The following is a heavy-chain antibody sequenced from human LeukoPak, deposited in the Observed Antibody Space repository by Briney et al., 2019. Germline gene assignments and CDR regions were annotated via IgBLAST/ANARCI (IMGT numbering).Heavy chain of an antibody. CDR3: VKHRNGSWFDY. J-gene: IGHJ4*02. Sequence: GGSLRLSCAASGFTFSSYWMHWVRQAPGKGLVWVSHINSDGSNTDYADSVKGRFTSSRDNAKNTVYLQMNSLRVDDTAVYYCVKHRNGSWFDYWGQGALVTVSS. V-gene: IGHV3-74*01. CDR2: INSDGSNT. D-gene: IGHD2-15*01. CDR1: GFTFSSYW.